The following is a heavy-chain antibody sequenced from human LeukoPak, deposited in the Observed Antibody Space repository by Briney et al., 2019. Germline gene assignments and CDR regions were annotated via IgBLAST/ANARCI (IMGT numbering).Heavy chain of an antibody. J-gene: IGHJ6*03. Sequence: SETLSLTCTVSGGSISSGSYYWSWIRQPAGKGLEWIGRIYTSGSTNYNPSLKSRVTISVDTSKNQFSLKLSSVTAADTAVYYCARLITVVTPRSLYYYYMDVWGKGTTVTVSS. CDR3: ARLITVVTPRSLYYYYMDV. CDR2: IYTSGST. V-gene: IGHV4-61*02. D-gene: IGHD4-23*01. CDR1: GGSISSGSYY.